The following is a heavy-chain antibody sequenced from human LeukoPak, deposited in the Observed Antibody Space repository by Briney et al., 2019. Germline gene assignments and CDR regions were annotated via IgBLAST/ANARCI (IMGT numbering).Heavy chain of an antibody. D-gene: IGHD3-9*01. J-gene: IGHJ6*03. V-gene: IGHV4-59*01. CDR1: GGSISSYY. CDR2: IYYSGST. Sequence: PSETLSLTCTVSGGSISSYYWSWIRQPPGKGLEWFGYIYYSGSTNYNPSLKSRVTISVDTSKNQFSLKLSSVTAADTAVYYCARVPGYYDILTGYGYYYYMDVWGKGTTVTVSS. CDR3: ARVPGYYDILTGYGYYYYMDV.